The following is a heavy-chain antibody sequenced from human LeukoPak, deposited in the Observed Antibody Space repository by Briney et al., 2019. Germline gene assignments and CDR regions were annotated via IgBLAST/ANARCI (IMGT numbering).Heavy chain of an antibody. V-gene: IGHV4-59*08. CDR3: ARLAVAGYYFDY. D-gene: IGHD6-19*01. CDR2: TYYSGST. J-gene: IGHJ4*02. CDR1: GGSISSYY. Sequence: SETLSLTCTVSGGSISSYYWSWIRQPPGKGLEWIGYTYYSGSTNYNPSLKSRVTISVDTSKNQFSLKLSSMTAADTAVYYCARLAVAGYYFDYWGQGTLVTVSS.